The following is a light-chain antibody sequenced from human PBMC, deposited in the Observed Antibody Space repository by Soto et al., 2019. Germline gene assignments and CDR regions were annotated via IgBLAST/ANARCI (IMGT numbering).Light chain of an antibody. Sequence: ELVLPQSPATLSLSPGARATLSCRASQSVSSYLAWYQQKPDQAPRLLIYDAFIRAAGIPARVSGSGSGTDFTLTITSLTPEEFAVYYCPQRSNWPTFGQGTRVEIK. CDR3: PQRSNWPT. J-gene: IGKJ5*01. CDR1: QSVSSY. CDR2: DAF. V-gene: IGKV3-11*01.